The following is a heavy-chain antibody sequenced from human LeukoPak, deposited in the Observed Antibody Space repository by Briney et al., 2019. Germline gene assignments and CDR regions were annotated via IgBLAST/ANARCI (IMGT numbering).Heavy chain of an antibody. CDR2: IYHSGST. CDR3: ARGVTGFDY. CDR1: GGSFSGYY. V-gene: IGHV4-34*01. D-gene: IGHD2-21*02. J-gene: IGHJ4*02. Sequence: PSETLSLTCAVYGGSFSGYYWSWIRQPPGKGLEWIGYIYHSGSTYYNPSLKSRVTISVDRSKNQFSLKLSSVTAADTAVYYCARGVTGFDYWGQGTLVTVSS.